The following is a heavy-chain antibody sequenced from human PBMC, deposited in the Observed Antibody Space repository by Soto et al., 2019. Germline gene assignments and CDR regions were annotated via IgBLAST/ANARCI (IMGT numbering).Heavy chain of an antibody. D-gene: IGHD3-16*01. V-gene: IGHV3-13*01. Sequence: EVQLVESGGGLVQPGGSLRLSCAASGFTFSAYDMHWVRQATGKGLEWVSAIGTQHDTYYPDSVKGRFTISRENAKNSLYFQMKSLRAGDTAVYYCARQAFCRPWGGGWFDPWGQGTLVTVSS. CDR2: IGTQHDT. CDR3: ARQAFCRPWGGGWFDP. J-gene: IGHJ5*02. CDR1: GFTFSAYD.